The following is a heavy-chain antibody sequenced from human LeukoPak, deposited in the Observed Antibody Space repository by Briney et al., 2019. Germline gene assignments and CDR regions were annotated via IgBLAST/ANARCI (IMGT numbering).Heavy chain of an antibody. CDR3: AGDSVRRTYYFDY. V-gene: IGHV3-7*01. CDR1: GFTFSSYW. Sequence: GGSLRLSCAASGFTFSSYWMSWVRQAPGKGLEWVANIKQDGSEKYYVDSVKGRFTISRDNAKNSLYLQMNSLRAEDTAMYYCAGDSVRRTYYFDYWGQGTLVTVSS. CDR2: IKQDGSEK. J-gene: IGHJ4*02. D-gene: IGHD3-10*01.